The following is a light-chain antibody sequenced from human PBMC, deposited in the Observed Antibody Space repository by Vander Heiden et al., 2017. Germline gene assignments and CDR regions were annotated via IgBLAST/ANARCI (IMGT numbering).Light chain of an antibody. Sequence: QSVLTQPPSVSGPPGPRVTISCTGSSSNIGAGYDVHWYQQLPGTAPKLLIYGNSNRPSGVPDRFSGSKSGTSASLAITGLQAEDEADYYCQSYDSSLSGSVFGGGTKLTVL. CDR1: SSNIGAGYD. CDR3: QSYDSSLSGSV. V-gene: IGLV1-40*01. CDR2: GNS. J-gene: IGLJ2*01.